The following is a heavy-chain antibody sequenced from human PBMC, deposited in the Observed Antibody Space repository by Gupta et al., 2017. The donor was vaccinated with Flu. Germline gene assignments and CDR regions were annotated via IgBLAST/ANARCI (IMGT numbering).Heavy chain of an antibody. CDR2: ISGSGGST. Sequence: EVQLLESGGGLVQPGGSLRLSCAASGFTFSSYAMSWVREAPGKGLEWVSAISGSGGSTYYADSVKGRFTISRDNSKNTLYLQMNSLRAEDTAVYYCAKDSYSSSYNFDYWGQGTLVTVSS. CDR3: AKDSYSSSYNFDY. J-gene: IGHJ4*02. CDR1: GFTFSSYA. D-gene: IGHD6-6*01. V-gene: IGHV3-23*01.